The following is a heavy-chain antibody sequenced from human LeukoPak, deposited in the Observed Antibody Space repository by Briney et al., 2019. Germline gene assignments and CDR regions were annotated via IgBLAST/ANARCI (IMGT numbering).Heavy chain of an antibody. V-gene: IGHV4-34*01. D-gene: IGHD1-26*01. CDR2: INHSGST. Sequence: SETLSLTCAVYGGSFSGYYWSWIRQPPGKGLEWIGEINHSGSTNYNPSLKSRVTISVDTSKNQFSLKLSSVTAADTAVYYCARGSTRGGSYGYWGQGTLVTVSS. J-gene: IGHJ4*02. CDR3: ARGSTRGGSYGY. CDR1: GGSFSGYY.